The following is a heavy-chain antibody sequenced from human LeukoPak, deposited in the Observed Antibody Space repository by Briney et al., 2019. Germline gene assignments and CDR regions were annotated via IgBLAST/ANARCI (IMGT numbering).Heavy chain of an antibody. D-gene: IGHD3-22*01. CDR1: GFTFSSYG. J-gene: IGHJ5*02. CDR2: IRYDGSNK. CDR3: AKDMYYYGSSGSWFDP. V-gene: IGHV3-30*02. Sequence: GGSLRLSCAASGFTFSSYGMHWVRQAPGKGLEWVAFIRYDGSNKYYADSVKGRFTISRDNSKNTLYLQMNSLRAEDTAVYYCAKDMYYYGSSGSWFDPWGQGTLVTVSS.